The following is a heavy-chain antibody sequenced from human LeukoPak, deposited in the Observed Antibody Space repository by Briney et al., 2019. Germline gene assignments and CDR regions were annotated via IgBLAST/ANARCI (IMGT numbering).Heavy chain of an antibody. CDR3: ASRKGSGSYEYYFDY. CDR2: VIPILGIA. V-gene: IGHV1-69*04. Sequence: SVKVSCKASGGTFSSYAISWVRQAPGQGLEWMGRVIPILGIANYAQKFQGRVTITADKSTSTAYMELSSLRSEDTAVYYCASRKGSGSYEYYFDYWGQGTLVTVSS. D-gene: IGHD1-26*01. CDR1: GGTFSSYA. J-gene: IGHJ4*02.